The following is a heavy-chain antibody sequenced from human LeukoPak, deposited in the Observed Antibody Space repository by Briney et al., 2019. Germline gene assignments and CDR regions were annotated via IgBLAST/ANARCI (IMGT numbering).Heavy chain of an antibody. J-gene: IGHJ3*02. V-gene: IGHV3-30-3*01. CDR1: GFTFSSYA. CDR3: VSFVEYSYGLRLVDAFDI. Sequence: GGSLRLSCAASGFTFSSYAMHWVRQAPGKGLEWVAVISYDGSNKYYADSVKGRFTISRDNSKNTLYLQMNSLRAEDTAVYYCVSFVEYSYGLRLVDAFDIWGQGTMVTVSS. CDR2: ISYDGSNK. D-gene: IGHD5-18*01.